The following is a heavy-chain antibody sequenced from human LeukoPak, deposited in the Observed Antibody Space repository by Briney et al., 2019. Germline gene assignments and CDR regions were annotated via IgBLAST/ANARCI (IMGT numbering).Heavy chain of an antibody. D-gene: IGHD1-26*01. CDR1: GYTFTSYG. V-gene: IGHV1-18*01. CDR3: ARDGSVGATLVDAFDI. CDR2: ISAYNGNT. Sequence: ASVKVSCKASGYTFTSYGISWVRQAPGQGLEWMGWISAYNGNTNYAQKLQGRVTMTTDTSTSTAYMELRSLRSDDTAVYYCARDGSVGATLVDAFDIWGQGTMVTVSS. J-gene: IGHJ3*02.